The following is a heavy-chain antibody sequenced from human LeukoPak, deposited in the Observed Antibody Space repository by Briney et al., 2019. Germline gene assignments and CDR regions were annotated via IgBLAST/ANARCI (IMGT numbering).Heavy chain of an antibody. D-gene: IGHD5-12*01. CDR1: GGSFSGYY. CDR3: ARDSGYDR. CDR2: INHSGGT. J-gene: IGHJ4*02. Sequence: SETLSLTCAVYGGSFSGYYWSWIRQPPGKGLEWIGEINHSGGTNYNPSLKSRVTISVDTSKNQFSLKLSSVTAADTAVYYCARDSGYDRWGQGTLVTVSS. V-gene: IGHV4-34*01.